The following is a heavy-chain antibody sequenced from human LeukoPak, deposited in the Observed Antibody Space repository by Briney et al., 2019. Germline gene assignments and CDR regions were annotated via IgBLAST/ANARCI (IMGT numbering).Heavy chain of an antibody. CDR2: ISSSSSYI. D-gene: IGHD2-2*01. CDR3: ARHCSSTSCYSDY. Sequence: GGSLRLSCAASGFTFSSYSMNWVRQAPGKGLEWVSSISSSSSYIYYADSVKGRFTISRDNAENSLYLQMNSLRAEDTAVYYCARHCSSTSCYSDYWGQGTLVTVSS. J-gene: IGHJ4*02. CDR1: GFTFSSYS. V-gene: IGHV3-21*01.